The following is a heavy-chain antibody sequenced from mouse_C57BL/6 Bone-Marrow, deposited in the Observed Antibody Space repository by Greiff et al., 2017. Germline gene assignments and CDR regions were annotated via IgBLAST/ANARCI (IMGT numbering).Heavy chain of an antibody. CDR2: ISYDGSN. CDR3: ARDGVGFAY. CDR1: GYSITSGYY. Sequence: EVQVVESGPGLVKPSQSLSLTCSVTGYSITSGYYWNWIRQFPGNKLEWMGYISYDGSNNYNPSLKNRISITRDTSKNQFFLKLHSVTTEDTATYYCARDGVGFAYWGQGTLVTVSA. D-gene: IGHD1-1*01. V-gene: IGHV3-6*01. J-gene: IGHJ3*01.